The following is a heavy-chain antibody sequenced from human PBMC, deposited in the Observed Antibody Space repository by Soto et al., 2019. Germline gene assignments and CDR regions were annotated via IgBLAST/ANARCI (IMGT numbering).Heavy chain of an antibody. Sequence: EVQLVESGGGLVKPGGSLRLSCAASGFTFSIAWMNWVRQAPGKGLEWVARIRSKTDGGTTEYAAPLKGRFTISRDDSKNPLYLQMNSLKIEDTAVYYCTTDSGVVLVPAANMRDYWGQGTMVTVSS. J-gene: IGHJ4*02. D-gene: IGHD2-2*01. CDR3: TTDSGVVLVPAANMRDY. V-gene: IGHV3-15*07. CDR2: IRSKTDGGTT. CDR1: GFTFSIAW.